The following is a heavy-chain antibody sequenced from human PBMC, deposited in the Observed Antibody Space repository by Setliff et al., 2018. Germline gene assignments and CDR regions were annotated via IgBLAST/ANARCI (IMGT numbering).Heavy chain of an antibody. CDR3: ARDLASSSDRFIGGWFDP. V-gene: IGHV4-39*07. CDR1: GGSISSSSYY. D-gene: IGHD6-13*01. J-gene: IGHJ5*02. Sequence: PSETLSLTCTVSGGSISSSSYYWGWVRQPPGKGLEWIGSIYYSGSTYYNPSLKSRVTISVDTSKNQFSLKLSSVTAADTAVYHCARDLASSSDRFIGGWFDPWG. CDR2: IYYSGST.